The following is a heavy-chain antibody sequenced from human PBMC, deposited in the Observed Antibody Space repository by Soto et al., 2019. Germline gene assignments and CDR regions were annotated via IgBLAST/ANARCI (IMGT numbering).Heavy chain of an antibody. V-gene: IGHV1-18*01. J-gene: IGHJ4*02. D-gene: IGHD1-1*01. Sequence: QIHLVQSGAEVKKPGASVKVSCKGSGYGFTTYGITWVRQAPGQGLEWMAWISAHNGNTNYAQKLQGRVTVTRDTSTSTAYMELSSLRSDDTAVYYCARGRYGDYWGQCALVTVSS. CDR2: ISAHNGNT. CDR3: ARGRYGDY. CDR1: GYGFTTYG.